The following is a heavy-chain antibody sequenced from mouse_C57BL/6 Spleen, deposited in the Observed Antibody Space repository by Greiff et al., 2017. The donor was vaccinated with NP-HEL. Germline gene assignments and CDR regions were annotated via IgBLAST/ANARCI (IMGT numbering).Heavy chain of an antibody. CDR3: ARSNYSNRYFDV. CDR1: GYAFTNYL. D-gene: IGHD2-5*01. V-gene: IGHV1-54*01. J-gene: IGHJ1*03. Sequence: VQLQQSGAELVRPGTSVKVSCKASGYAFTNYLIEWVKQRPGQGLEWIGVINPGSGGTNYNEKFKGKATLTADKSSSTAYMQLSSLTSEDSAVDFCARSNYSNRYFDVWGTGTTVTVSS. CDR2: INPGSGGT.